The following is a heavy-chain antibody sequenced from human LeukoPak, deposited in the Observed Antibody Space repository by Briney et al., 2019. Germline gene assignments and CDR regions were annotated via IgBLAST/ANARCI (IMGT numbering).Heavy chain of an antibody. CDR2: ISSSSSYL. D-gene: IGHD1-26*01. J-gene: IGHJ3*02. CDR3: ARGGAHDAFNI. CDR1: GFTFSSYS. Sequence: AGGSLRLSCAASGFTFSSYSMNWVRQAPGKGLEWVSSISSSSSYLYYADSVKGRFTISRDNAKNSLYLQMNSLRAEDTAVYYCARGGAHDAFNIWGQGTMVTVSS. V-gene: IGHV3-21*01.